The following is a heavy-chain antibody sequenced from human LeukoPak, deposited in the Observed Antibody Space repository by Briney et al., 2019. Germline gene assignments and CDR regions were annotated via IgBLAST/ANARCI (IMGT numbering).Heavy chain of an antibody. V-gene: IGHV3-15*01. D-gene: IGHD2-8*01. J-gene: IGHJ4*02. Sequence: PGGSLRLSCTASGLTFSNAWMTWVRQVPGKGLEWVGRIRSMSAGGTVDYAAPVQGRFTISRDDSKNTVYLRMNSLRTEDTAICYCTKVGVYYYDAWGQGTLVTVSS. CDR2: IRSMSAGGTV. CDR3: TKVGVYYYDA. CDR1: GLTFSNAW.